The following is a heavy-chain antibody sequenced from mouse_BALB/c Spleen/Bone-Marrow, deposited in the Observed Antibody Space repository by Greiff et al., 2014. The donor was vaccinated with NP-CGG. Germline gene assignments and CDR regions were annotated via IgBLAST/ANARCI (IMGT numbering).Heavy chain of an antibody. V-gene: IGHV1-14*01. CDR1: GYTFTSYV. CDR2: INPFNGGA. Sequence: VQLQQSGPELVKPGASVKMPCKASGYTFTSYVMHWVKQKPGQGLEWIGFINPFNGGAKYNEKLRGKATLTSDKSSSTAYMELSSLTSEDSAVYYCAGPAWFAYWGRGTPVTVSA. J-gene: IGHJ3*01. CDR3: AGPAWFAY.